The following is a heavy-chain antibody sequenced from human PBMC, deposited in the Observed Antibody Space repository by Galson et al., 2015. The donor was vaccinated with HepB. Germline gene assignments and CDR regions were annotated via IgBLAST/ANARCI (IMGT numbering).Heavy chain of an antibody. J-gene: IGHJ3*01. Sequence: SLRLSCAASGFTFSDYGMHWVRQAPGKGLEWLAVIWYDGSNKYYADSVKGRFTISRDNSKNTLYLQMNSLRAEDTAVFYCARESRLYNYGGDHDGFDVWGQGTLVTVSS. D-gene: IGHD5-18*01. V-gene: IGHV3-33*01. CDR1: GFTFSDYG. CDR3: ARESRLYNYGGDHDGFDV. CDR2: IWYDGSNK.